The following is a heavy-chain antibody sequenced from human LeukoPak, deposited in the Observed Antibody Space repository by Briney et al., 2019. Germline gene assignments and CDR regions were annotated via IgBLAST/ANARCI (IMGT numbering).Heavy chain of an antibody. Sequence: SETLSLTCTASGGSISSGGYYWSWIRQPPGKGLEWIGYIYHSGSTYYNPSLKSRVTISVDTSKNQFSLKLSSVTAADTAVYYCAREEPYYDSSGYPWDWGQGTLVPVSS. CDR2: IYHSGST. J-gene: IGHJ4*02. D-gene: IGHD3-22*01. V-gene: IGHV4-30-2*01. CDR3: AREEPYYDSSGYPWD. CDR1: GGSISSGGYY.